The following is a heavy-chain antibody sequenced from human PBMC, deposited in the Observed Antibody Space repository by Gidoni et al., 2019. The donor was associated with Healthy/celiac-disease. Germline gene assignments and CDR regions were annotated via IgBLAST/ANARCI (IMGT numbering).Heavy chain of an antibody. D-gene: IGHD4-17*01. V-gene: IGHV1-69*04. CDR3: ARDPPRGAVTREWGWFDP. CDR1: GGTFSSYA. Sequence: QVQLVQSGAEVKKPGSSVKVSCKASGGTFSSYAISWVGQAPGQGLEWMGRIIPILGKANYAQKFQGRVTITADKSTSTAYRELSSLRSEDTAVYYCARDPPRGAVTREWGWFDPWGQGTLVTVSS. J-gene: IGHJ5*02. CDR2: IIPILGKA.